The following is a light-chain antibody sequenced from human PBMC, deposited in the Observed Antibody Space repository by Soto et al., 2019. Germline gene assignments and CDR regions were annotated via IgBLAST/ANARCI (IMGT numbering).Light chain of an antibody. CDR2: AAS. CDR3: LQDYNYPIT. J-gene: IGKJ5*01. V-gene: IGKV1-6*01. Sequence: QMSKSPSSLSASLGDRVTVTCRASQGIRNDLGCYQQKPGKAPKLLIYAASSLQSGVPSRFSGSGSGTDFTLTISSLHPEDFATYYCLQDYNYPITFGQGTRLEIK. CDR1: QGIRND.